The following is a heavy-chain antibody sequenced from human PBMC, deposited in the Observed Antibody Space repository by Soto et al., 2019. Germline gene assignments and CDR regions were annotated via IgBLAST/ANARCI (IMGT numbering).Heavy chain of an antibody. V-gene: IGHV3-23*01. CDR3: ANDDVAGDGLWLVSD. D-gene: IGHD2-21*02. Sequence: DVQLLESGGGLVQPGGSLRLSCVASGFTFSKYAMIWVRQAPGKGQEWVSGITGSGNTIEYADSVKGRFSISRDNSKNTVDLQMNSQRAEYTAMYYCANDDVAGDGLWLVSDWGQGTLVTVS. CDR2: ITGSGNTI. CDR1: GFTFSKYA. J-gene: IGHJ4*02.